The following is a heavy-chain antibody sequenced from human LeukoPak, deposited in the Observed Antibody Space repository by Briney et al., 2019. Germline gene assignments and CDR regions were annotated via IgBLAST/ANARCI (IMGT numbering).Heavy chain of an antibody. Sequence: GSLRLSCSGSGFTFSSYAMSLVRQAPGKGLEWVSAISGSGGSTYYADSVKGRFTISRDNSKNTLYLQMNSLRAEDTAVYYCAKYRTTVTRWFDPWGQGTLVTVSS. CDR3: AKYRTTVTRWFDP. CDR2: ISGSGGST. V-gene: IGHV3-23*01. D-gene: IGHD4-17*01. CDR1: GFTFSSYA. J-gene: IGHJ5*02.